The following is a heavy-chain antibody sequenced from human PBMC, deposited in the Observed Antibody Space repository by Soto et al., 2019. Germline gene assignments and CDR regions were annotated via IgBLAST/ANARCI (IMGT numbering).Heavy chain of an antibody. Sequence: GESLKISCKGSGYSFTSYWIGWVRQMPGKGLEWMGIIYPGDSDTRYSPSFQGQVTISADKSISTAYLQWSSLKASDTAMYYCARGGIDVRLYYDILTGYRPFFDYWGQGTLVTVSS. V-gene: IGHV5-51*01. J-gene: IGHJ4*02. CDR3: ARGGIDVRLYYDILTGYRPFFDY. D-gene: IGHD3-9*01. CDR2: IYPGDSDT. CDR1: GYSFTSYW.